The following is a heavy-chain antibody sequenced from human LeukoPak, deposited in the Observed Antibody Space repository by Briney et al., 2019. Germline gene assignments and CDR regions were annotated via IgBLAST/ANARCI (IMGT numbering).Heavy chain of an antibody. V-gene: IGHV3-23*01. Sequence: PGGSLRLSCAASGFTFSSYDMSWVRQAPGKGLEWVSGLCGSDLRTYYAESVKGRFTISRDNSKNTLYLQMNSLRAEDTAVYYCAKTIDYYDSGGPTGWYFDLRGRGTLVTVSS. CDR2: LCGSDLRT. CDR3: AKTIDYYDSGGPTGWYFDL. D-gene: IGHD3-22*01. CDR1: GFTFSSYD. J-gene: IGHJ2*01.